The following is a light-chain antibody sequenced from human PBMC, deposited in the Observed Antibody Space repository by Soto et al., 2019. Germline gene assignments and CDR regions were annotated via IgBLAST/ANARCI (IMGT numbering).Light chain of an antibody. CDR2: AAS. CDR3: QQLNSYPLT. Sequence: DIQLTQSPSFLSASVGDRVTITCRATQGISSYLAWYQQKPGKAPNLLIYAASSLQSGVPSRFSGSGSGTDFTLTISSLQPEDFATYYCQQLNSYPLTFGQGTRLEIK. V-gene: IGKV1-9*01. CDR1: QGISSY. J-gene: IGKJ5*01.